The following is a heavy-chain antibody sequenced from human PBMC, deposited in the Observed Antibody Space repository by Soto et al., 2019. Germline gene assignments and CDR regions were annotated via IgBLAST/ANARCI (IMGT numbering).Heavy chain of an antibody. D-gene: IGHD3-3*01. Sequence: SETLSLTCTVSGGSISSYYWSWIRQPPGKGLEWIGYIYYSGSTNYNPSLKSRVTISVDTSKNQFSLKLSSVTAAATAVYYCARVLRYYDSYGMDVWGQGTTVTVSS. CDR1: GGSISSYY. CDR3: ARVLRYYDSYGMDV. V-gene: IGHV4-59*01. J-gene: IGHJ6*02. CDR2: IYYSGST.